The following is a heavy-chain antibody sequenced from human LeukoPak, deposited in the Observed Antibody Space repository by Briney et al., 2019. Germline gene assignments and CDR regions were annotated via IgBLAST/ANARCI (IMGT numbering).Heavy chain of an antibody. D-gene: IGHD4-17*01. Sequence: GGSLRLSCAASGFTFSSYGMHWVRQAPGKGLEWVAVIWYDGSNKYYADSVKGRFTISRDNSKNTLYLQMNSLRAEDTAVYYCARDSSDYGDYGYYFDYWGQGTLVTDSS. CDR2: IWYDGSNK. CDR3: ARDSSDYGDYGYYFDY. V-gene: IGHV3-33*01. CDR1: GFTFSSYG. J-gene: IGHJ4*02.